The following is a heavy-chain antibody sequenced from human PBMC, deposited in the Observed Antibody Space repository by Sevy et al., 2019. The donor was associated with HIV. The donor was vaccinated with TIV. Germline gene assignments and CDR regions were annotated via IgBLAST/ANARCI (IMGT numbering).Heavy chain of an antibody. Sequence: GSLRLSCVASGFTFSRYSMNWVRQAPGTGLEWVSNIGSTGPTIYYADSVKGRFTISRDNAKNSLYLQMNSLREEDTAVYYCARPGSGWFEFDSWGQGTLVTVSS. CDR2: IGSTGPTI. J-gene: IGHJ4*02. D-gene: IGHD6-19*01. CDR3: ARPGSGWFEFDS. CDR1: GFTFSRYS. V-gene: IGHV3-48*02.